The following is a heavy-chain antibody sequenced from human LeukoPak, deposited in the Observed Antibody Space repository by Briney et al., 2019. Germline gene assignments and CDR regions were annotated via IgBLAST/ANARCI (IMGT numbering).Heavy chain of an antibody. CDR3: AKDTCTNGVCYTIDY. J-gene: IGHJ4*02. Sequence: PGGSLRLSCAASGFTFSSYAMSWVRQAPGKGLEWVSAISGGGGSTYYADSVKGRFTISRDNSKNTLYLQMNSLRAEDTAVYYCAKDTCTNGVCYTIDYWGQGTLVTVSS. CDR1: GFTFSSYA. CDR2: ISGGGGST. V-gene: IGHV3-23*01. D-gene: IGHD2-8*01.